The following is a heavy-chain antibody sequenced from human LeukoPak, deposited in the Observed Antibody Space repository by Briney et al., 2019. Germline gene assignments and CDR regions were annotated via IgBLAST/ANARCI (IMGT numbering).Heavy chain of an antibody. V-gene: IGHV3-20*04. CDR3: AREGSSGWYLSGAFDI. D-gene: IGHD6-19*01. CDR1: GFTFSNYA. Sequence: GGSLRLSCAASGFTFSNYAMNWVRQAPGKGLEWVSGINWNGGSTGYADSVKGRFTISRDNAKNSLYLQMNSLRAEDTALYYCAREGSSGWYLSGAFDIWGQGTMVTVSS. J-gene: IGHJ3*02. CDR2: INWNGGST.